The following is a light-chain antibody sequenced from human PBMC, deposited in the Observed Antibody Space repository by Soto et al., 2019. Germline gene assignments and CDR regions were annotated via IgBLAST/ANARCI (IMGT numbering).Light chain of an antibody. CDR2: DAS. J-gene: IGKJ5*01. CDR1: QSVSSNY. Sequence: EIVLTQSPGTLSLSPGERATLSCRASQSVSSNYLAWYQQKPGQAPRLLIYDASSRPTGIPDRFSGSGSGTDFTLTISRLEPEDFAVYYCQRYRTSPIPFGQGTRPEIK. CDR3: QRYRTSPIP. V-gene: IGKV3-20*01.